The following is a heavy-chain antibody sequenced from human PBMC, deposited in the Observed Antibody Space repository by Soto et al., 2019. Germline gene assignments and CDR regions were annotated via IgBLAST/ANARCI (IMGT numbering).Heavy chain of an antibody. Sequence: SETLSLTCTVSGGSISSADYDWSWIRQPPGKGLEWIGYFHSSGATYKDPSLKSRVTISVDTSKNQISLKLDSVTAADTAVYYCASIWFGDFDYWGHGTLVTVSS. CDR1: GGSISSADYD. V-gene: IGHV4-30-4*01. CDR2: FHSSGAT. J-gene: IGHJ4*01. D-gene: IGHD3-10*01. CDR3: ASIWFGDFDY.